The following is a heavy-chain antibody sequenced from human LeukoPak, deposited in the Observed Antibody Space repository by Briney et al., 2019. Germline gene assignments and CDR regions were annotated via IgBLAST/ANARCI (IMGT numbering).Heavy chain of an antibody. CDR3: ARDTWYSNSWLHAFDI. CDR1: GFTFSDYA. V-gene: IGHV3-48*01. D-gene: IGHD6-13*01. CDR2: INSNSRTI. Sequence: GGSLRLSCAASGFTFSDYAMNWVRQAPGEGLEWFSFINSNSRTIYYADSVKGRFTISRDNAKNSLYLQMDSLRAEDTGLYYCARDTWYSNSWLHAFDIWGRGTMVTVSS. J-gene: IGHJ3*02.